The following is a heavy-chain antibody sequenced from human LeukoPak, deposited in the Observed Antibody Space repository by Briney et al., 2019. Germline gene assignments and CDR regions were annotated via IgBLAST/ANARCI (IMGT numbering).Heavy chain of an antibody. CDR3: ARDRLTSGSYFFDY. V-gene: IGHV3-48*01. CDR1: EFTFSDYS. J-gene: IGHJ4*02. CDR2: ISGRSSTI. Sequence: GGSLRLSCAASEFTFSDYSMNWVRQAPGKGLEWISYISGRSSTIYYADSVRGRFTISRDNAKNSMYLQMNSLRAEDTAVYYCARDRLTSGSYFFDYWGQGTLVTVSS. D-gene: IGHD1-26*01.